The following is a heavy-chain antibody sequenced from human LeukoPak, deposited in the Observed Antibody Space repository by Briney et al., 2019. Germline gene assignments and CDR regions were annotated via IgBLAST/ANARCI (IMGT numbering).Heavy chain of an antibody. D-gene: IGHD5-12*01. J-gene: IGHJ4*02. Sequence: GGSLRLSCAGSGFTFDDYGMHWFRPGPGKGLEWVSLISGVGGTTHYTDSVKGRFTISRDNSKNSLYLQMNSLRTEDTALYYCAKDTRHSGRVFDYWGQGTPVTVSS. V-gene: IGHV3-43*02. CDR2: ISGVGGTT. CDR1: GFTFDDYG. CDR3: AKDTRHSGRVFDY.